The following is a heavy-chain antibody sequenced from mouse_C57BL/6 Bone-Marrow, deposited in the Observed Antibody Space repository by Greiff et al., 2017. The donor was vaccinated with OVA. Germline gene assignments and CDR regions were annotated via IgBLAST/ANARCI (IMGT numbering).Heavy chain of an antibody. CDR2: ISYDGSN. J-gene: IGHJ2*01. CDR1: GYSITSGYY. V-gene: IGHV3-6*01. Sequence: EVKVEESGPGLVKPSQSLSLTCSVTGYSITSGYYWNWIRQFPGNKLEWMGYISYDGSNNYNPSLKNRISITRDTSKNQFFLKLNSVTTEDTATYYCANWGYYFDYWGQGTTLTVSS. D-gene: IGHD4-1*01. CDR3: ANWGYYFDY.